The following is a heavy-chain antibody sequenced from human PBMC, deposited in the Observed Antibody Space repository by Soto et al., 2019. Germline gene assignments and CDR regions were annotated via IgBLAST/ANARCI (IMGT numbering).Heavy chain of an antibody. CDR2: IKEDGSEI. D-gene: IGHD2-2*01. Sequence: GGSLRLSCAASGFTFSSSWMSWVRQAPGKGLEWVANIKEDGSEIHYVDSVKGRFTISRDNAKSSLFLQMNTLRAEDTAVYFCARVPATTIKYFDSWGQGTLVTVSS. CDR1: GFTFSSSW. CDR3: ARVPATTIKYFDS. J-gene: IGHJ4*02. V-gene: IGHV3-7*02.